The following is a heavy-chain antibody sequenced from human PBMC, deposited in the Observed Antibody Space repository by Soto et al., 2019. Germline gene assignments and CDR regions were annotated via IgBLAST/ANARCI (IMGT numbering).Heavy chain of an antibody. V-gene: IGHV3-49*04. Sequence: GGSLRLSCTASGFTFGDYAMSWVRQAPGKGLEWVGFIRSKAYGGTTEYAASVKGRFTIARDDSKSIAYLQMNSLKTEDTAVYYCTRESYYYDSSGYLNYFDYWGQGTLVTVSS. CDR2: IRSKAYGGTT. CDR3: TRESYYYDSSGYLNYFDY. J-gene: IGHJ4*02. D-gene: IGHD3-22*01. CDR1: GFTFGDYA.